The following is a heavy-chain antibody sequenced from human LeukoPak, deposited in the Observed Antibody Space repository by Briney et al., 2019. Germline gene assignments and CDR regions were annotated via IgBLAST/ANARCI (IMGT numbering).Heavy chain of an antibody. Sequence: GGSLRLSCAASGFTFSGSAMHWVRQASGKGLEWVGRIRSEANSYATAYAASVKGRFTISRDDSKNTAYLQMNSLKTEDTAVYYCTRDSGYNPVDYYYYYMDVWGKGTTVTVSS. CDR3: TRDSGYNPVDYYYYYMDV. CDR1: GFTFSGSA. CDR2: IRSEANSYAT. D-gene: IGHD5-12*01. V-gene: IGHV3-73*01. J-gene: IGHJ6*03.